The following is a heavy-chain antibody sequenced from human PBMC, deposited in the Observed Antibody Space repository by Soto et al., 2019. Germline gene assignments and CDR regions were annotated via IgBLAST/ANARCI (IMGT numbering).Heavy chain of an antibody. CDR1: GVSISSYY. CDR3: ARSVFP. Sequence: PSETLSLTCAVSGVSISSYYWNWIRQHPGKGLEWIGYIYYIGSTYYNPSLKSRVTISLDTSKNQFSLKLSSVTAADTAVYYCARSVFPWGQGTLVTVSS. CDR2: IYYIGST. V-gene: IGHV4-59*06. J-gene: IGHJ5*02.